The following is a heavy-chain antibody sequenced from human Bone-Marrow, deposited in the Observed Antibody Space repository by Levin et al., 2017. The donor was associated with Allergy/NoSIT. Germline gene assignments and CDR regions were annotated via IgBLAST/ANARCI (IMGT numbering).Heavy chain of an antibody. J-gene: IGHJ5*02. CDR2: INHSGST. D-gene: IGHD3-10*01. Sequence: SETLSLTCAVYGGSFSGYYWSWIRQPPGKGLEWIGEINHSGSTNCNPSLKSRVTISVDTSKNQFSLKLSSVTAADTAVYYCARDGRFGELRGRLCDPWGQGTLVTVSS. V-gene: IGHV4-34*01. CDR3: ARDGRFGELRGRLCDP. CDR1: GGSFSGYY.